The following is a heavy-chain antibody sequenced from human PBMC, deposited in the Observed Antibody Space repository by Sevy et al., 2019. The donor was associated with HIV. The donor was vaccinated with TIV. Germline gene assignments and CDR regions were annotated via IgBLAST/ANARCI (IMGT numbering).Heavy chain of an antibody. Sequence: GGSLRLSCVVSGFDIRSNYMSWVRQAPGKGLEWVSHIYAGGTAYYADSAKGRFTFSRDDSKNTVSLQMRSLRVEDSAVYYCASEYCSRGSCFFDYWGQGIQVTVSS. J-gene: IGHJ4*02. CDR3: ASEYCSRGSCFFDY. V-gene: IGHV3-53*01. CDR1: GFDIRSNY. D-gene: IGHD2-15*01. CDR2: IYAGGTA.